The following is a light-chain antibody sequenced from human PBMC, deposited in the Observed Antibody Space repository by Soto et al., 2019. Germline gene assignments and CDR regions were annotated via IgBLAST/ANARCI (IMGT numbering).Light chain of an antibody. J-gene: IGKJ1*01. Sequence: TQCPDSLVVSLGERATINCKSSQSVLYSSNNKNYLAWYQQKRGQPPKLLIHWASTRESGVPDRFSGSGSGTDFTLTISSLQSEDVAVYYCQQSYRFPTFGQGTKVDIK. CDR2: WAS. V-gene: IGKV4-1*01. CDR1: QSVLYSSNNKNY. CDR3: QQSYRFPT.